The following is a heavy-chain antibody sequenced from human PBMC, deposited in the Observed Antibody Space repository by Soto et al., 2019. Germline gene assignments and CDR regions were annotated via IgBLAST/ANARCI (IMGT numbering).Heavy chain of an antibody. V-gene: IGHV4-30-4*01. J-gene: IGHJ4*02. CDR2: IYYSGST. CDR3: AREAYYDSRGYYYVFDY. D-gene: IGHD3-22*01. CDR1: GGSISSGDYY. Sequence: QVQLQESGPGLVKPSQTLSLTCTVSGGSISSGDYYWSCIRQPPGKGLEWIGYIYYSGSTYYNPYLKSRVTISVDTSKDQFSLKLSSVTAADTAVYYCAREAYYDSRGYYYVFDYWGQGTLVTVSS.